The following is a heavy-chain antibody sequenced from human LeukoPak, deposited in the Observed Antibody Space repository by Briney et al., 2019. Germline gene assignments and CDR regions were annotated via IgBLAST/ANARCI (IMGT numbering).Heavy chain of an antibody. CDR3: AIEETKWFGELATNAFDI. J-gene: IGHJ3*02. CDR2: IYTSGST. Sequence: SQTLPLTCTVSGGSISSGSYYWSWIRQPAGKGLEWIGRIYTSGSTNYNPSLKSRVTISVDTSKNQFSLKLSSVTAADTAVYYSAIEETKWFGELATNAFDIWGQGTMVTVSS. V-gene: IGHV4-61*02. CDR1: GGSISSGSYY. D-gene: IGHD3-10*01.